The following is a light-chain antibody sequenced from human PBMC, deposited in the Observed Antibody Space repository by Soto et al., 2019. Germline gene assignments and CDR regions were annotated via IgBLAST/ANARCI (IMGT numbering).Light chain of an antibody. CDR1: QSLSSY. V-gene: IGKV1-39*01. CDR2: AAS. J-gene: IGKJ2*01. Sequence: DIQMTQSPSSLSASVGDRVTITCRASQSLSSYLNWYQQQPGKAPKLLIYAASSLQSGVPSRFSGSGSGTDFTLTISSLQPEDFASYYCQQSYNTPYTFGQGTKLEIK. CDR3: QQSYNTPYT.